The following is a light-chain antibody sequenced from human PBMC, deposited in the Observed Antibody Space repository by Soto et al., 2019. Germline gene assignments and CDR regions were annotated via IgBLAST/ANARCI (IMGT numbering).Light chain of an antibody. V-gene: IGKV3-20*01. J-gene: IGKJ1*01. CDR2: YAS. CDR1: QCFXTY. CDR3: QQYDVAVWT. Sequence: IVMTQSPATVSVSPGETVTLSCRAGQCFXTYLAWCQQRAGQAPRLLXDYASSRATGSPDRLSGGGSGTDFTLTISRLEPEYFAVYYCQQYDVAVWTFGQGTKVDIK.